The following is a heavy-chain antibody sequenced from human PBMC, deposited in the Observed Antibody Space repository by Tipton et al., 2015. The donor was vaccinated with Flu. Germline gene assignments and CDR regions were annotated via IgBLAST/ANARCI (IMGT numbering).Heavy chain of an antibody. Sequence: VQLVQSGGGLVKPGGSLRLSCAASGFTSSSYSMNWVRQAPGKGLEWVSSISSSSSYIYYADSVKGRFTISRDDAKNSLYLQMNSLRAEDTAVYYCARGLLWDVAGDDAFDIWGQGTMVTVSS. CDR3: ARGLLWDVAGDDAFDI. CDR2: ISSSSSYI. CDR1: GFTSSSYS. V-gene: IGHV3-21*01. D-gene: IGHD1-26*01. J-gene: IGHJ3*02.